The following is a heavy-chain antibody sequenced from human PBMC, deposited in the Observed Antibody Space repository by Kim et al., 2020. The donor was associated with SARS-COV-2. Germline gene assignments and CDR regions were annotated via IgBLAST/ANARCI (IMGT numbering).Heavy chain of an antibody. CDR1: GFTFSTYW. D-gene: IGHD3-10*02. V-gene: IGHV3-74*01. CDR3: ARDVQISPSQGFDP. CDR2: IKSDGSTT. Sequence: GGSLRLSCAASGFTFSTYWMHWVRQAPGKGLVWVSRIKSDGSTTTYADSVKGRFTISRDNAKNTLYLQMNRLRAEDTAVYYCARDVQISPSQGFDPWGQGTLVTVSS. J-gene: IGHJ5*02.